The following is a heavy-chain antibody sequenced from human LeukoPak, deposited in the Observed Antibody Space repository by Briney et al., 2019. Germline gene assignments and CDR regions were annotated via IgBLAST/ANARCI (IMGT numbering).Heavy chain of an antibody. CDR2: IHHSGST. J-gene: IGHJ4*02. CDR3: AARYSYGPYYFDY. V-gene: IGHV4-38-2*02. D-gene: IGHD5-18*01. Sequence: SETLSLTCTVSGYFISSGYYWGWIRQPPGKGLQWIGSIHHSGSTYYNPSLKSRVTISVDTSKNQFSLKLSSVTAADTAVYYCAARYSYGPYYFDYWGQGTLVTVSS. CDR1: GYFISSGYY.